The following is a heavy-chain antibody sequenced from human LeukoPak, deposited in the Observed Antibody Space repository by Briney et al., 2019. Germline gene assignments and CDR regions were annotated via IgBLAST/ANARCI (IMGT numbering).Heavy chain of an antibody. Sequence: GGSLRLSCATSGFTLSDHYMTWIRQAPGKGLETVSYIYNGGDTIYYADSVRGRFTISRDNAESSLYLQMNSLRAEDTAVYYCARGRWGLDYWGRGTLVTVSS. J-gene: IGHJ4*02. CDR3: ARGRWGLDY. V-gene: IGHV3-11*04. CDR1: GFTLSDHY. CDR2: IYNGGDTI. D-gene: IGHD7-27*01.